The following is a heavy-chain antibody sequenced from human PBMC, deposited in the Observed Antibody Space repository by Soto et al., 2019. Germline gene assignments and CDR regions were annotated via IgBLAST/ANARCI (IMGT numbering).Heavy chain of an antibody. Sequence: GGSLRPACAAARFTFSTYGMHWVRHAPGKGREWVAVIWDDGSNKYYADSVKGRFTISRDNSKNTLYLQMNSLRAEDTAVYYCARDPGGLIVPTTDYYYYGMDVWGQGTTVTVSS. D-gene: IGHD5-12*01. CDR1: RFTFSTYG. CDR3: ARDPGGLIVPTTDYYYYGMDV. J-gene: IGHJ6*02. V-gene: IGHV3-33*01. CDR2: IWDDGSNK.